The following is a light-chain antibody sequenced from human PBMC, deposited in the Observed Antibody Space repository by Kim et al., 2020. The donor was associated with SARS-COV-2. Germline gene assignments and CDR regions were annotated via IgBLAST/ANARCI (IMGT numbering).Light chain of an antibody. CDR3: ISYASTRSYV. V-gene: IGLV2-14*04. J-gene: IGLJ1*01. CDR2: DVN. CDR1: SSDVGAYNY. Sequence: GQSITISCTGTSSDVGAYNYVSWYQQHPGKAPKLMIFDVNQRPSGLSDRFSGSKSGNTASLTISGLQAEDEADYYCISYASTRSYVFGTGTTVTVL.